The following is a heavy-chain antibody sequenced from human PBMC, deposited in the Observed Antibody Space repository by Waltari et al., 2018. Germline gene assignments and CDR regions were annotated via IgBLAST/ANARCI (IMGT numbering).Heavy chain of an antibody. V-gene: IGHV4-59*01. CDR3: AREIYGGNSRPFDY. D-gene: IGHD2-21*02. CDR1: GGSISSYF. Sequence: QVQLHESGPGLVKPSETLSLTCSVSGGSISSYFWHWLRQPPGKGLEWIGYIYYNGATNYNPSLRSRLTISVDTAENQFSLRLSSVTTADTAVYYCAREIYGGNSRPFDYWGQGTLATVSS. CDR2: IYYNGAT. J-gene: IGHJ4*02.